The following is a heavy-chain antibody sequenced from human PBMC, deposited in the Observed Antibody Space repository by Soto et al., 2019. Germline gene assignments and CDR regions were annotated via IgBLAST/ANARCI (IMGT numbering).Heavy chain of an antibody. D-gene: IGHD3-22*01. CDR2: IILISETT. CDR1: GGTFSSLG. V-gene: IGHV1-69*06. CDR3: ARALLSHSYDSGAYDSYFHGLDV. Sequence: QVQLVQSGAEVKKPGSSVKVSCTAYGGTFSSLGINWVRLAAGHGLEWMGGIILISETTHYAQIFQDRVTMLADMSTATAYMEMRRLTFEDTAIYYCARALLSHSYDSGAYDSYFHGLDVWGQGTPVTVSS. J-gene: IGHJ6*02.